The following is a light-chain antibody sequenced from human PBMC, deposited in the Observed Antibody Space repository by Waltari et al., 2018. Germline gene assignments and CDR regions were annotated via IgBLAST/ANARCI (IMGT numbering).Light chain of an antibody. V-gene: IGLV1-40*01. CDR1: GSNIGAGYD. Sequence: QSVLTQPPSASGAPGQRVTISCTGSGSNIGAGYDVHWYQQLPRAAPKLLIYGGSTRPLGVPDRFFGSTSGTSASLAITGLQAEDEADYYCQSYDTSLSVVFGGGTKLTVL. J-gene: IGLJ3*02. CDR2: GGS. CDR3: QSYDTSLSVV.